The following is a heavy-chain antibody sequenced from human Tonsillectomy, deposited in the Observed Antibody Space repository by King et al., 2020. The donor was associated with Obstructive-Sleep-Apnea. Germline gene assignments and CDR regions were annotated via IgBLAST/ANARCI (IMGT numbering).Heavy chain of an antibody. D-gene: IGHD2-21*02. CDR1: GDSISNYY. J-gene: IGHJ6*02. CDR3: ARVGDWDYYSYAMDV. CDR2: IYYSGRA. V-gene: IGHV4-59*01. Sequence: QLQESGPGLVKPSETLSLTCTVSGDSISNYYWSWIRQPPGKGLEWIGYIYYSGRADYSPSLKSRVTISVDTSKNQFSLNLTSVTAADTAVYYCARVGDWDYYSYAMDVWGQGTTVTVSS.